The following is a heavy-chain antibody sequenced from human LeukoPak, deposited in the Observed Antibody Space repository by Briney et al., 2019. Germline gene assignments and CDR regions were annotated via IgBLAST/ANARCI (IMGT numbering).Heavy chain of an antibody. CDR2: ISTDGKTA. J-gene: IGHJ4*02. V-gene: IGHV3-64D*06. Sequence: PGGSLRLSCSASGFTFSSSPIHWVRQAPGKGLGYVTTISTDGKTAFYADSVKGRFTISRDNSKNTVSLQMSSLSAEDSAVYYFVKAREDCSTSSCFLEYWGQGTLVTASS. CDR1: GFTFSSSP. CDR3: VKAREDCSTSSCFLEY. D-gene: IGHD2-2*01.